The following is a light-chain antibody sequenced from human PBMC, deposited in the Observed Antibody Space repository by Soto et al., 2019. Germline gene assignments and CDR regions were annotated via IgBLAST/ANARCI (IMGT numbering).Light chain of an antibody. J-gene: IGLJ1*01. Sequence: QSVLTQRPSVSAAPGQKVTISCSGSSSNIGNNYVSWYQQLPGTAPKLLIYDNNNRPSWIPHLFSGSKSATSATLGITGLHTVDYAFYYCATWLSSLFIYVFGTGTKVTVL. CDR2: DNN. CDR1: SSNIGNNY. CDR3: ATWLSSLFIYV. V-gene: IGLV1-51*01.